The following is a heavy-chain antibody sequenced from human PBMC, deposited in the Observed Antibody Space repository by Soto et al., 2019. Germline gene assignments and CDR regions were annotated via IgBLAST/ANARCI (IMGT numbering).Heavy chain of an antibody. Sequence: LRLSCAVSGFTVNTNYMSWVRQAPGKGLEWISVIYSGGSTYYADAVRGRFTISRDDSKNTVYLQMNSLRAEDTAVYYCARSYDFWSGYLPDAFDFWGQGTMVTVSS. J-gene: IGHJ3*01. CDR2: IYSGGST. D-gene: IGHD3-3*01. CDR3: ARSYDFWSGYLPDAFDF. V-gene: IGHV3-53*01. CDR1: GFTVNTNY.